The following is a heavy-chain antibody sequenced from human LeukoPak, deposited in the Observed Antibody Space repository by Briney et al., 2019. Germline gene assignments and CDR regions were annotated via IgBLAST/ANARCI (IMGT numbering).Heavy chain of an antibody. D-gene: IGHD3-22*01. CDR3: ARDRSDYYDSSGYENWYDP. J-gene: IGHJ5*02. Sequence: AAVKDSFKASGYTFTSYGISWVRQAPGQGLEWMGWISAYNGNTNYAQKLQGRVTMTTDTSTSTAYMELRSLRSDDTAVYYCARDRSDYYDSSGYENWYDPWGQGTLVTVSS. CDR1: GYTFTSYG. V-gene: IGHV1-18*01. CDR2: ISAYNGNT.